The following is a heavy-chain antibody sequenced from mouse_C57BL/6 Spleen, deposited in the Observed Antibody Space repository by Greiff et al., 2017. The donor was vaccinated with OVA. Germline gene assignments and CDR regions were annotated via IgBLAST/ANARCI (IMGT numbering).Heavy chain of an antibody. Sequence: QVQLQQPGAELVMPGASVKLSCKASGYTFTSYWMHWVKQRPGQGLEWIGEIDPSDSYTNYNQKFKGKSTLTVDKSSSTAYMQLSSLTSEDSAVYYCARAGPRPGYYFDDWGQGTTLTVSS. J-gene: IGHJ2*01. CDR3: ARAGPRPGYYFDD. V-gene: IGHV1-69*01. CDR2: IDPSDSYT. CDR1: GYTFTSYW.